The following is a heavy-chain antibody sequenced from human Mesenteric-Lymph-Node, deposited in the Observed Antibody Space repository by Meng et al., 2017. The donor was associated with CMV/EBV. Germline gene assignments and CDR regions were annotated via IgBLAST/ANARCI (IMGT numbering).Heavy chain of an antibody. Sequence: SQTPSLTCAISGDRVSSNSAAWHWRRQSPSGGLEWLGRTYYRSKWYNDYAVSVKSRITINPDTSKNQFSLQLHSVTPEDTAVYYCARDQTGGALFDNWGQGTLVTVSS. J-gene: IGHJ4*02. V-gene: IGHV6-1*01. CDR3: ARDQTGGALFDN. D-gene: IGHD7-27*01. CDR2: TYYRSKWYN. CDR1: GDRVSSNSAA.